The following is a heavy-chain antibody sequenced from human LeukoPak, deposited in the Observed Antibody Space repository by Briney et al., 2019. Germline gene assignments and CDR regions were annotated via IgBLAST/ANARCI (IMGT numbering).Heavy chain of an antibody. CDR2: VYYSGST. V-gene: IGHV4-39*01. D-gene: IGHD7-27*01. CDR1: GGSISSYY. J-gene: IGHJ6*03. Sequence: LETLSLTCTVSGGSISSYYWGWIRQPPGKGLEWIGSVYYSGSTYYNPSLKSRVTMSVDTSKNQFSLKLSSVTAADTAVYYCARGAGELHYYYYYYMDVWGKGTTVTVSS. CDR3: ARGAGELHYYYYYYMDV.